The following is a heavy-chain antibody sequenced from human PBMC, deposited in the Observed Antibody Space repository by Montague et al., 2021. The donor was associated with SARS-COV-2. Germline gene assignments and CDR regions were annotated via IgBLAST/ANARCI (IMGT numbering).Heavy chain of an antibody. CDR2: ISSSGSTI. CDR1: GFTFSDYY. D-gene: IGHD1-1*01. J-gene: IGHJ6*02. Sequence: SLRLSCAASGFTFSDYYMSWIRQAPGKGLEWVSYISSSGSTIYYXXSLKGRFTISRDNAKNSLYLQMNSLRAEDTAVYYCARDTALEGSRTGMDVWGQGTTVTVSS. V-gene: IGHV3-11*01. CDR3: ARDTALEGSRTGMDV.